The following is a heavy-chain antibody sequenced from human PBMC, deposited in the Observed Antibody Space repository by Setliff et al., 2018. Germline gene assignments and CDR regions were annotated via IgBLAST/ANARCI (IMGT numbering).Heavy chain of an antibody. J-gene: IGHJ4*02. CDR2: IYYRGST. CDR3: ATLTGDRGVDY. V-gene: IGHV4-38-2*01. CDR1: GYSISSGYN. Sequence: PSETLSLTCAVSGYSISSGYNWGWIRQPPGKELEWIASIYYRGSTSYNSSLKSRVSISVDTSKNQFSLNLNSVTAADTAVYYCATLTGDRGVDYWGQGRLVTVSS. D-gene: IGHD7-27*01.